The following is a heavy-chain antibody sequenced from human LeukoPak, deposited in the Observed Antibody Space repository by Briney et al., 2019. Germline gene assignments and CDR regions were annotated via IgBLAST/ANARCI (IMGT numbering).Heavy chain of an antibody. D-gene: IGHD1-26*01. J-gene: IGHJ4*02. CDR3: ARRPRSSGSHDGPSGLDY. V-gene: IGHV4-34*01. CDR2: TSQSGST. CDR1: GGSFSGHY. Sequence: SETLSLTCAVYGGSFSGHYWSWIRQPPGKGLEWIGETSQSGSTNYNPSLKSRVTISADTSKNQFSVELSSVTAADTAMYYCARRPRSSGSHDGPSGLDYWGQGNLVTVSS.